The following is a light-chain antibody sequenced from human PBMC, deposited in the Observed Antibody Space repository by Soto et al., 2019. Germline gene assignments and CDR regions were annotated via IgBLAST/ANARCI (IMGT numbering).Light chain of an antibody. CDR1: SDNNGEKT. V-gene: IGLV1-44*01. J-gene: IGLJ2*01. CDR2: DDD. Sequence: QSVLSQPRSASGTPGQRVTISFSCGSDNNGEKTVSWYQQFPGTAPTLLIYDDDQRPSGVPDRFSGSKSGTSVSLAISGLRSDDDATYYCAAWDDSLDDPMIFGGGTMVTVL. CDR3: AAWDDSLDDPMI.